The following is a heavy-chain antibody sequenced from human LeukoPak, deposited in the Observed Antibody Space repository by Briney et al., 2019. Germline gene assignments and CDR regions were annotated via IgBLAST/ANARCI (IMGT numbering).Heavy chain of an antibody. J-gene: IGHJ4*02. CDR1: GGSISSYY. CDR2: IYYSGST. V-gene: IGHV4-59*01. CDR3: ARTTYYYDISGYSYYSDD. D-gene: IGHD3-22*01. Sequence: SETLSLTCTVSGGSISSYYWSWIRQPPGKGLEWIGYIYYSGSTNYNPSLKSRVTISVDTSKNQFSLKLSSVTAADTAVYHCARTTYYYDISGYSYYSDDWGQGTLVTVSS.